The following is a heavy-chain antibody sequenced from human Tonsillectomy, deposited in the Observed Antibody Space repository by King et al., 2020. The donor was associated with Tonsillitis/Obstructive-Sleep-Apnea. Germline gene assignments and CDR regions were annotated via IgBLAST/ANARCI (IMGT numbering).Heavy chain of an antibody. D-gene: IGHD4-17*01. V-gene: IGHV3-11*05. CDR1: GFSFSDYY. CDR2: ITSSSSYT. J-gene: IGHJ3*02. Sequence: VQLVESGGGLVKPGGSLRLSCAASGFSFSDYYMSWIRQAPGKGLEWVSYITSSSSYTSYADSVKGRFTISRDNAKNSLYLQMNSLRAEDTAVYYCARHYGDPARGNAFDIWGQGTMVTVSS. CDR3: ARHYGDPARGNAFDI.